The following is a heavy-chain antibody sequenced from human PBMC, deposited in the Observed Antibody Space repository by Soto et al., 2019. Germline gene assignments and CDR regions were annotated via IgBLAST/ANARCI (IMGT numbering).Heavy chain of an antibody. CDR2: IIPILGIA. V-gene: IGHV1-69*04. Sequence: SVKVSYKTSGYTFTSFGISWVRQAPGQGLEWMGRIIPILGIANYAQKFQGRVTITADKSTSTAYMELSSLRSEDTAVYYCARTVQQQLVRGYYYGMDVWGQ. D-gene: IGHD6-13*01. J-gene: IGHJ6*02. CDR1: GYTFTSFG. CDR3: ARTVQQQLVRGYYYGMDV.